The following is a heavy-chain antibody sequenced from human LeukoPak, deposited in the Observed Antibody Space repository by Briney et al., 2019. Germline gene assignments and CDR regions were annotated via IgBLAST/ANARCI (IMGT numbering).Heavy chain of an antibody. J-gene: IGHJ4*02. D-gene: IGHD4-11*01. CDR1: GYSISSGYF. V-gene: IGHV4-38-2*01. Sequence: SETLSLTCAVSGYSISSGYFWGWIRQPPGKGLEWIGRVYHSGPTYYNPSLKSRVTISVDTSKNQFSLRLSSVTAADTALYYCARPPDYSDYGAAFTYWGQGTLVTVSS. CDR3: ARPPDYSDYGAAFTY. CDR2: VYHSGPT.